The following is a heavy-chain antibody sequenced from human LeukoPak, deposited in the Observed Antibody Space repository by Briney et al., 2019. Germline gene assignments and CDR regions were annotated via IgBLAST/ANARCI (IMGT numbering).Heavy chain of an antibody. J-gene: IGHJ4*02. CDR3: AGGGSDNIWGSYRGDY. Sequence: PGGSLRLSCAASGFTVSSNYMSWVRQAPGKGLEWVSVIYSGGSTYYADSVKGRFTISRDNSKNTLYLQMSSLRDEDTAVYHCAGGGSDNIWGSYRGDYWGQGTLVTVSS. CDR1: GFTVSSNY. CDR2: IYSGGST. D-gene: IGHD3-16*02. V-gene: IGHV3-53*01.